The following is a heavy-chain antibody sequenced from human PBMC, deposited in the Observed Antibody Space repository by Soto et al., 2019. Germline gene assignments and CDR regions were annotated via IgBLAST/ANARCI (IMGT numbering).Heavy chain of an antibody. CDR2: IIAIFGTA. CDR3: ARDHTYYGDKYYFDY. J-gene: IGHJ4*02. D-gene: IGHD4-17*01. V-gene: IGHV1-69*12. CDR1: GGTFSSYA. Sequence: QVQLVQSGAEVKKPGSSVKVSCKASGGTFSSYAISWVRQAPGQGLEWMGGIIAIFGTANYAQKFQGRVTITADESTSTAYMELSSLRSEDTAVYYCARDHTYYGDKYYFDYWGQGTLVTVSS.